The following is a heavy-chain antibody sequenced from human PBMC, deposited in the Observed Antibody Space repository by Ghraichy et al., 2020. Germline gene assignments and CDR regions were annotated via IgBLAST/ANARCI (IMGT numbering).Heavy chain of an antibody. CDR1: GGTFSSYA. Sequence: SVKVSCKASGGTFSSYAISWVRQAPGQGLEWMGGIIPIFGTANYAQKFQGRVTITADESTSTAYMELSSLRSEDTAVYYCASLGSAEVTPDWGYWGQGTLVTVSS. D-gene: IGHD4-23*01. J-gene: IGHJ4*02. V-gene: IGHV1-69*13. CDR2: IIPIFGTA. CDR3: ASLGSAEVTPDWGY.